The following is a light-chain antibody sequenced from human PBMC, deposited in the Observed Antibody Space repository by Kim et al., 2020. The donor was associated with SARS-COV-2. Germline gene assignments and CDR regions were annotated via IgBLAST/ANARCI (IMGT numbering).Light chain of an antibody. Sequence: PLPISCTRSSGSIASNYVQWYQQRPGSAPTTVIYEDNQRPSGVPDRFSGSIDSSSNSASLTISGLKTEDEADYYCQSYDSSNHVVFGGGTQLTVL. CDR2: EDN. J-gene: IGLJ2*01. CDR1: SGSIASNY. V-gene: IGLV6-57*03. CDR3: QSYDSSNHVV.